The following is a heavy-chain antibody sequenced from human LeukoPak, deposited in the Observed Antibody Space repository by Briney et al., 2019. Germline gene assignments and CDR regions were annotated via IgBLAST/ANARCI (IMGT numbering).Heavy chain of an antibody. CDR1: GGSISSYY. Sequence: SGTLSLTCTVSGGSISSYYWSWIRQPAGKGLEWIGRIYTSGSTNYNPSPKSRVTISVDKSKNQFSLKLSSVTAADTAVYYCAGEYCSGGSCFINWFAPWGQGTLVTVSS. CDR3: AGEYCSGGSCFINWFAP. CDR2: IYTSGST. V-gene: IGHV4-4*07. J-gene: IGHJ5*02. D-gene: IGHD2-15*01.